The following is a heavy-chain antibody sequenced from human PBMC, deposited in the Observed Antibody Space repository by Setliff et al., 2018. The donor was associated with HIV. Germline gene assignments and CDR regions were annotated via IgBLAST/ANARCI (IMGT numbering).Heavy chain of an antibody. Sequence: LSLTCSVSGGSLSAHYWSWIRQSPGKGLEWIGYIYGSGITNYNPSLRGRVTISIDTSKNQFSLRLNSVTAADTAVYYCATRPADTKWYGVFDYWGQGRLVTVSS. CDR2: IYGSGIT. CDR1: GGSLSAHY. V-gene: IGHV4-4*09. J-gene: IGHJ4*02. CDR3: ATRPADTKWYGVFDY. D-gene: IGHD3-10*01.